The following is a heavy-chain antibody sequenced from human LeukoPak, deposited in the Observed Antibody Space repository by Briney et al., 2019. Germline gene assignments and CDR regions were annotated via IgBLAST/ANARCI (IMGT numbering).Heavy chain of an antibody. CDR2: INPNRGGT. D-gene: IGHD3-9*01. Sequence: GASVKVSCKASGYTFTGYYMHWVRQAPGQGLEWMGWINPNRGGTNYAQKFQGRVTMTRDTSISTAYMELSRLRSDDTAVYYCARYYDILTGPNWFDPWGQGTLVTVSS. CDR3: ARYYDILTGPNWFDP. CDR1: GYTFTGYY. V-gene: IGHV1-2*02. J-gene: IGHJ5*02.